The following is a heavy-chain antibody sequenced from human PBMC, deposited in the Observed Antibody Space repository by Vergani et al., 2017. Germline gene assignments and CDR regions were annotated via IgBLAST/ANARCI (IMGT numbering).Heavy chain of an antibody. J-gene: IGHJ4*02. CDR3: ARELKVGPAPFDY. CDR2: INHSGST. CDR1: GGSFSGYY. D-gene: IGHD1-26*01. V-gene: IGHV4-34*01. Sequence: QVQLQQWGAGLLKPSETLSLTCAVYGGSFSGYYWSWIRQPPGKGLGWIREINHSGSTNYNPSLKSRVTISVDTSKNQFPLKLTPVTAADTAVYYCARELKVGPAPFDYWGQGTLVTVSS.